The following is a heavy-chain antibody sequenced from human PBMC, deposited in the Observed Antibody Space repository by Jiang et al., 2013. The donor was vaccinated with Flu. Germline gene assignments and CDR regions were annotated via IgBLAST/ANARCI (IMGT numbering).Heavy chain of an antibody. J-gene: IGHJ4*02. D-gene: IGHD6-19*01. V-gene: IGHV6-1*01. CDR1: GDSVSTNSAA. Sequence: SQTLSLTCAISGDSVSTNSAAWNWIRQSPSRGLEWLGRTYCRSMCYNDYAISVKSRITINPDTSKNQFSLQLNSVTPEDTAVYYCARGGAGNGPIDYWGQGTLVTVSS. CDR2: TYCRSMCYN. CDR3: ARGGAGNGPIDY.